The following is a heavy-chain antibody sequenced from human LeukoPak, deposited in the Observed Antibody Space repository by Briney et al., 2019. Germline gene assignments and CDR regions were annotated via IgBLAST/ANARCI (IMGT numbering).Heavy chain of an antibody. D-gene: IGHD6-13*01. J-gene: IGHJ5*02. Sequence: PGGSLRLSCAASGFTFSSYAMHWVRQAPGKGLEWVAVISYDGSNKYYADSVKGRFTISRDNSKNTLYLQMNSLRAEDTAVYYCAREVGQWGYTAAANNWFDPWGQGTLVTVSP. CDR1: GFTFSSYA. V-gene: IGHV3-30*04. CDR3: AREVGQWGYTAAANNWFDP. CDR2: ISYDGSNK.